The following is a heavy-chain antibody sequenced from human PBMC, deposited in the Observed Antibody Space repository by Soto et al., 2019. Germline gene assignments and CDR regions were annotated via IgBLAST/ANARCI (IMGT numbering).Heavy chain of an antibody. CDR3: ARDASVALTCHYHGMDF. CDR2: INPDTGSA. Sequence: QVQLVQSGAEVKKPGASVKVSCKASGYTFTRYYIHWVRQAPGQGLEWMGIINPDTGSASYAQKLQGRVGVARDTSTSTAYMDLSSLGSDDTAVYYCARDASVALTCHYHGMDFWGQGTTVTVSS. D-gene: IGHD3-16*01. CDR1: GYTFTRYY. J-gene: IGHJ6*02. V-gene: IGHV1-46*01.